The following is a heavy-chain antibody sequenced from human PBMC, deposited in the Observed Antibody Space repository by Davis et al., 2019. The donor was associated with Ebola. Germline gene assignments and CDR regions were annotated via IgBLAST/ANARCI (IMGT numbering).Heavy chain of an antibody. V-gene: IGHV3-48*03. CDR1: GFTFSSYD. CDR2: ISSSGSTI. CDR3: ARDYYDSSGYYALLPYYYYGMDV. D-gene: IGHD3-22*01. Sequence: PGGSLRLSCAASGFTFSSYDMNWVRQAPGKGLEWVSYISSSGSTIYYADSVKGRFTISRDNAKNSLYLQMNSLRAEDTAVYYCARDYYDSSGYYALLPYYYYGMDVWGQGTTVTVSS. J-gene: IGHJ6*02.